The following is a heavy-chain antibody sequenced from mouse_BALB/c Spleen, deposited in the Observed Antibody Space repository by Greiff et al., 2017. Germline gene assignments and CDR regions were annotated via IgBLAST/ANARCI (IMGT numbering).Heavy chain of an antibody. CDR1: GFTFSSFG. CDR3: ARELRPYYYAMDY. V-gene: IGHV5-17*02. J-gene: IGHJ4*01. CDR2: ISSGSSTI. D-gene: IGHD1-2*01. Sequence: EVKVVESGGGLVQPGGSRKLSCAASGFTFSSFGLHWVRQAPEKGLEWVAYISSGSSTIYYADTVKGRFTISRANPKNTLFLQMTSLRSEDTAMYYCARELRPYYYAMDYWGQGTSVTVSS.